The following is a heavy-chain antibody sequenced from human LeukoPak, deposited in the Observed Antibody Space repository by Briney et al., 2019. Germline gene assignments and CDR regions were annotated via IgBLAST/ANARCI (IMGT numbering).Heavy chain of an antibody. V-gene: IGHV1-69*04. D-gene: IGHD2-2*01. J-gene: IGHJ6*02. CDR1: GGTFSSYA. Sequence: ASVKVSCKASGGTFSSYAISWVRQAPGQGLEWMGRIIPILGIANYAQKFQGRVTITADKSTSTAYMELSSLRSEDTAVYYCARVRYCSSTSCYDYYYYGMDVWGQGTTVTVFS. CDR3: ARVRYCSSTSCYDYYYYGMDV. CDR2: IIPILGIA.